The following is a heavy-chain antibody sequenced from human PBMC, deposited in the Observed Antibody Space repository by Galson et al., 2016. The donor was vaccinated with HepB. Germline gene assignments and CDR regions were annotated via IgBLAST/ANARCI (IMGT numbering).Heavy chain of an antibody. V-gene: IGHV4-30-2*01. J-gene: IGHJ4*02. CDR3: AGSSNLGSCSGSECYSRGPYFEY. CDR1: GGSINNDGYS. CDR2: IFHTGTT. Sequence: TLSLTCAVFGGSINNDGYSWSWIRQPPGKGLEWIGYIFHTGTTYYNPSFKSRVTISVDRSRNQFSLKLISVAAADTAVYFCAGSSNLGSCSGSECYSRGPYFEYWGQGALITVSA. D-gene: IGHD2-15*01.